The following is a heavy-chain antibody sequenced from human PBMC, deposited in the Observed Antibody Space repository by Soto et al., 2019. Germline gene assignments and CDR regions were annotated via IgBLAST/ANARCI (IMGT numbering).Heavy chain of an antibody. CDR2: ISGSGGST. CDR1: GFTFSSYA. D-gene: IGHD2-2*01. V-gene: IGHV3-23*01. CDR3: AKYPPGCSSTSCYSP. J-gene: IGHJ5*02. Sequence: GGSLRLCCAASGFTFSSYAMSWVRQAPGKGLEWVSAISGSGGSTYYADSVKGRFTISRDNSKNTLYLQMNSLRAEDTAVYYCAKYPPGCSSTSCYSPCGQGTQVTVSS.